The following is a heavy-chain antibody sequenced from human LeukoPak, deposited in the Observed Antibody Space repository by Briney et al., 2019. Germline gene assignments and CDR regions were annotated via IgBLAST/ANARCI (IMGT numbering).Heavy chain of an antibody. V-gene: IGHV3-21*01. D-gene: IGHD3-10*01. J-gene: IGHJ4*02. CDR1: GFTFSSYS. Sequence: GGSLRLSCAASGFTFSSYSMNWVRQAPGKGLEWVSSISSSSSYIYYADSVKGRFTISRDNAKNSLYLQMNSLRAEDTAVYYCARASITMVRGVTQYYFDYWGQGTLVTVSS. CDR3: ARASITMVRGVTQYYFDY. CDR2: ISSSSSYI.